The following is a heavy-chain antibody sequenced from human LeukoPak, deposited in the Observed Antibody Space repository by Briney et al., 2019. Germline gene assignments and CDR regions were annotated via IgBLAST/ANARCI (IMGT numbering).Heavy chain of an antibody. D-gene: IGHD1-26*01. CDR3: SRDSGTYNWFDP. CDR2: IDKKDKGYATAT. CDR1: GFTFSGSA. Sequence: GGSLTLSCAASGFTFSGSAIHWVRQSSGKGLEWVGQIDKKDKGYATATAYAASVKGRFTISRDDSINTAYLQMKSLKTEDTALYYCSRDSGTYNWFDPWGQGTRVTVSS. V-gene: IGHV3-73*01. J-gene: IGHJ5*02.